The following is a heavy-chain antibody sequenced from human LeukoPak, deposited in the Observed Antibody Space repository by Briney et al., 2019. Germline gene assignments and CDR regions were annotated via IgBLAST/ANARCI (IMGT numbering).Heavy chain of an antibody. CDR1: GYTFTSYG. CDR2: ISAYNGNT. D-gene: IGHD6-13*01. CDR3: ARDQTRYSSSWYPGDY. V-gene: IGHV1-18*01. Sequence: GASVKVSCKASGYTFTSYGISWVRQAPGQGLEWVGWISAYNGNTNYAQKLQGRVTMTTDTSTSTAYMELRSLRSDDTAVYYCARDQTRYSSSWYPGDYWGQGTLVTVSS. J-gene: IGHJ4*02.